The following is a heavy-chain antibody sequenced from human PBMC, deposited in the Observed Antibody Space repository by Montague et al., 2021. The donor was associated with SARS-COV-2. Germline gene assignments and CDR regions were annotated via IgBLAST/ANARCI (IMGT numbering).Heavy chain of an antibody. D-gene: IGHD6-25*01. CDR1: GGSISSYY. J-gene: IGHJ5*02. V-gene: IGHV4-4*07. Sequence: SETLSLTCSVSGGSISSYYWGWIRQPAGKGLEWIGRIYSSGSTNYNSSLKSRVTLSVDSSKNQFSLRLTSVTAADAAVYYCAGAEAATGTPDDPWGQGILVTVSS. CDR3: AGAEAATGTPDDP. CDR2: IYSSGST.